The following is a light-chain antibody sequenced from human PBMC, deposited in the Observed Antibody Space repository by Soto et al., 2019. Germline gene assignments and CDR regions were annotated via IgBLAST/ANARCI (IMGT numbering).Light chain of an antibody. Sequence: EIVLTQSPGTLSLPPGEGATLSCRASQSISSNFLAWYQQKRGQAPRLLIHGASNRATGIPDRFSGSGSGTDFTLTISSLEPEDFAVYYCQQRSSWPPTFGQGTKVDIK. CDR1: QSISSNF. J-gene: IGKJ1*01. V-gene: IGKV3D-20*02. CDR2: GAS. CDR3: QQRSSWPPT.